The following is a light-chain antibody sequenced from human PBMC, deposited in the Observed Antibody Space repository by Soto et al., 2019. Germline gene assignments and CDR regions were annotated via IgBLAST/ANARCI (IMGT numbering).Light chain of an antibody. Sequence: ETLLAQSPGTLSLSPGARATLSCRASQSVSNYLAWFQQKPGQAPRLLIFDTTNRAPGTPARFSGSGSVTDFTLTISSLEPEDFAVYYCQQRRNLPYTFGQGTKLEIK. V-gene: IGKV3-11*01. CDR3: QQRRNLPYT. CDR2: DTT. CDR1: QSVSNY. J-gene: IGKJ2*01.